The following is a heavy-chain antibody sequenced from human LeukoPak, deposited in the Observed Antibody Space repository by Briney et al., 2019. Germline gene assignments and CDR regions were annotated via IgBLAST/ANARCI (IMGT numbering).Heavy chain of an antibody. CDR3: ARDRVSGAGQQLGDYYYGMDV. Sequence: SETLSLTCTVSGGSISSSSYYWGWIRQPPGKGLEWIGSIYYSGSTYYNPSLKSRVTISVDTSKNQFSLKLSSVTAADTAVYYCARDRVSGAGQQLGDYYYGMDVWGHGTTVTVSS. CDR2: IYYSGST. D-gene: IGHD6-13*01. J-gene: IGHJ6*02. V-gene: IGHV4-39*07. CDR1: GGSISSSSYY.